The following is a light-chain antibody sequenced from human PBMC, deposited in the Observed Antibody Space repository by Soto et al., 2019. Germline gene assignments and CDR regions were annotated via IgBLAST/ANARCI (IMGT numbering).Light chain of an antibody. J-gene: IGKJ1*01. CDR2: EAS. CDR3: QQRSNWPT. Sequence: IVLTQSPATLSLSPGERATLSCRASRSVSHFLAWYQQKPGQAPRLLIYEASNRATGIPARFSGSGSGTDFTLTISSLETEDFAVYYCQQRSNWPTFGQGTKVEIK. V-gene: IGKV3-11*01. CDR1: RSVSHF.